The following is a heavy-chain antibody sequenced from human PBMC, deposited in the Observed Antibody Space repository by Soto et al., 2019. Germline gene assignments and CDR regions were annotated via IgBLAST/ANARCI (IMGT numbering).Heavy chain of an antibody. J-gene: IGHJ4*02. D-gene: IGHD3-22*01. Sequence: EVQLVESGGGLVQSGRSLRLSCAASGFTFDDYAMHWVRQAPGKGLEWVSSISWNSGSIAYADSVKGRFTIFRDNAKNSLFLQMSSLRPEDTALYYCAKALDYDSSGYYYFDYWGQGTLVTVSS. CDR1: GFTFDDYA. V-gene: IGHV3-9*01. CDR2: ISWNSGSI. CDR3: AKALDYDSSGYYYFDY.